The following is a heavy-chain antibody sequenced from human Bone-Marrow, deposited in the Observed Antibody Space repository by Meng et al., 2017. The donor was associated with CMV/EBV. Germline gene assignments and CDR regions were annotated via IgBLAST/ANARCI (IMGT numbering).Heavy chain of an antibody. CDR3: ARDLVGYDAFDV. V-gene: IGHV1-46*01. Sequence: ASVKVSCKASGYTFITYYIHWVRQAPGQGPEWMGRINPDGGTTTYSQKFQGGVTLTSDTSTNTVYMELSRLRYEDTAVYYCARDLVGYDAFDVWGQGTMVTVSS. D-gene: IGHD3-22*01. J-gene: IGHJ3*01. CDR1: GYTFITYY. CDR2: INPDGGTT.